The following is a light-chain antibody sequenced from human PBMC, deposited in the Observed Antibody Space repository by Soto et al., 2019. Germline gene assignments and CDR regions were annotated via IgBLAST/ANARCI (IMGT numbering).Light chain of an antibody. CDR1: KLGDKY. V-gene: IGLV3-1*01. CDR2: QDN. Sequence: SYELTQPPSVSVSPGQTASIPCSGDKLGDKYACWYQQKPGQSPMLVIYQDNKRPSGIPERFSGSNSGNTATLTISGTQAMDEADYYCQAWVSSHVVFGGGTQLTVL. CDR3: QAWVSSHVV. J-gene: IGLJ2*01.